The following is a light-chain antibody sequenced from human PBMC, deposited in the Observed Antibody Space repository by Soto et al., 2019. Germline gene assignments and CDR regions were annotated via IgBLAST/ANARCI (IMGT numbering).Light chain of an antibody. CDR1: QSMTTK. J-gene: IGKJ5*01. CDR2: GAF. V-gene: IGKV3-15*01. Sequence: EIVMTQSPATLSVSPGEGVTLSCRASQSMTTKLAWYQQKPGQAPRLLIHGAFTRATGIPARFSGSGSGTEFALAISSLQSEDFAVYYCQQYENWPSITFGQGTRPEI. CDR3: QQYENWPSIT.